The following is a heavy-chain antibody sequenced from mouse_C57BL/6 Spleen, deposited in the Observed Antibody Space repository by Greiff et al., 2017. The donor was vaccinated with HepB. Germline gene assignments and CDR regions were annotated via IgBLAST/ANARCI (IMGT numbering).Heavy chain of an antibody. D-gene: IGHD3-2*02. CDR2: IDPETGGT. Sequence: VKLMESGAELVRPGASVTLSCKASGYTFTDYEMHWVKQTPVHGLEWIGAIDPETGGTAYNQKFKGKAILTADKSSSTAYMELRSLTSEDSAVYYCTNGAAQAPYYFDYWGQGTTLTVSS. V-gene: IGHV1-15*01. CDR3: TNGAAQAPYYFDY. CDR1: GYTFTDYE. J-gene: IGHJ2*01.